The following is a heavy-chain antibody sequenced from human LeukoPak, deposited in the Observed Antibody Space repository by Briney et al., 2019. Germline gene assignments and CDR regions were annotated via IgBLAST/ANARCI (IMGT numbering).Heavy chain of an antibody. CDR2: INPNSGGT. J-gene: IGHJ6*02. V-gene: IGHV1-2*02. CDR1: GYTFTGYY. D-gene: IGHD3-22*01. Sequence: GASVKVSCKASGYTFTGYYMHWVRQAPGQGLEWMGWINPNSGGTNYAQKFQGRVTMTRDTSISTAYMELSRLRSDDTAVYYCARDYGEEMIVVCMDAWGQGTTVTVSS. CDR3: ARDYGEEMIVVCMDA.